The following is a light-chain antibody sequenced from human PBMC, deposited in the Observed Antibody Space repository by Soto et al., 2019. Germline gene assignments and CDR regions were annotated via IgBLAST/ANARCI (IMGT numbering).Light chain of an antibody. V-gene: IGKV4-1*01. CDR3: QQYYSSPHT. CDR2: WAS. Sequence: DIVMTQSPDSLAVSLGERATINCRSSQSVLYSPNNKNYLAWYQQKPGQPPKLLIYWASTRESGVPDRFSGSGSGTDFTLTISSLQAEDVAVYYCQQYYSSPHTFGQGTKLEIK. CDR1: QSVLYSPNNKNY. J-gene: IGKJ2*01.